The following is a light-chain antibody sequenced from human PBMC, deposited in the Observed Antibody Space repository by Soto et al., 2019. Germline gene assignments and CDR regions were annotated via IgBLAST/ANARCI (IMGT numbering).Light chain of an antibody. CDR1: QSVSSSY. Sequence: ILLTQSPGTLSLSPGERATLSCRASQSVSSSYLAWYQQKPGQAPRLLIYGASSRATGTPDRFSCSGSGTDFPLTISRLEPEDSAVYYCQQSGSSPPITFGQGTRLEIK. V-gene: IGKV3-20*01. CDR2: GAS. CDR3: QQSGSSPPIT. J-gene: IGKJ5*01.